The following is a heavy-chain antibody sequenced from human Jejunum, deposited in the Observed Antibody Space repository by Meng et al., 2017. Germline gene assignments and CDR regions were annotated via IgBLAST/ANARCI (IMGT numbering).Heavy chain of an antibody. CDR2: IYYSGST. D-gene: IGHD4-17*01. V-gene: IGHV4-39*07. J-gene: IGHJ3*02. CDR1: GGSIRSISYY. CDR3: ARVYITSINTVTPDAFDT. Sequence: SETLSLTCIVSGGSIRSISYYWGWIRQPPGKGLESIGSIYYSGSTYYNPSLKSRVTISRDTSTNQFSLNLSSVTAADTAFYYCARVYITSINTVTPDAFDTWGQGTMVTVSS.